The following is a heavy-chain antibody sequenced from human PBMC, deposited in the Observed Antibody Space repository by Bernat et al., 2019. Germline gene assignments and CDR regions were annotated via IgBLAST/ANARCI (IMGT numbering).Heavy chain of an antibody. Sequence: EVQLLESGGGLVQPGGSLRLSCAASGFTFSNYAMSWVRQAPGKGLEWVSAISGSGGSTYYADSVKGRFTISRDNSKNTLYLQMNSLRAEDTAVYYCAKDSADSSGWYTTLYYYGMDVWGQGTTVTVSS. D-gene: IGHD6-19*01. CDR2: ISGSGGST. J-gene: IGHJ6*02. CDR3: AKDSADSSGWYTTLYYYGMDV. CDR1: GFTFSNYA. V-gene: IGHV3-23*01.